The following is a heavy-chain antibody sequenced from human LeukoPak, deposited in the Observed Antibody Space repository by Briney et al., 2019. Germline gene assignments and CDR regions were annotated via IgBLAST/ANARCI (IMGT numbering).Heavy chain of an antibody. CDR2: ITGTGATA. CDR1: GFTFSSYA. Sequence: GGSLRLSCAASGFTFSSYAMSWVRQAPGKGLEWVSAITGTGATAYYADSVKGRFTISRDNSKNTLYLQMNSLRAEDTAVYYCAKRGADSGGNSALVAFDIWGQGTMVTVSS. V-gene: IGHV3-23*01. J-gene: IGHJ3*02. CDR3: AKRGADSGGNSALVAFDI. D-gene: IGHD4-23*01.